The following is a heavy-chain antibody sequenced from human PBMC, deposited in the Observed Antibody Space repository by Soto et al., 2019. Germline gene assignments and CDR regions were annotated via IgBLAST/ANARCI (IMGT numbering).Heavy chain of an antibody. CDR2: IFWEDDK. V-gene: IGHV2-5*02. CDR1: GFSLTTSGVG. Sequence: QITLKESGPTLVKPTQTLTLTCTFSGFSLTTSGVGVGWIRQPPGKALEWLALIFWEDDKRYSPSLKNRLTITKDTPKKQVVLTMINMEPVDTGTYYCAHRRTVAVIDYWGQGTLVTVSS. CDR3: AHRRTVAVIDY. D-gene: IGHD6-19*01. J-gene: IGHJ4*02.